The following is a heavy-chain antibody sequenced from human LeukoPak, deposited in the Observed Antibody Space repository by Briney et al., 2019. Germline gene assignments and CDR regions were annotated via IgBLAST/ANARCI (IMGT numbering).Heavy chain of an antibody. CDR3: TTIGTGYNPNGPFDY. CDR1: GYTFTAYY. V-gene: IGHV1-2*02. J-gene: IGHJ4*02. D-gene: IGHD5-24*01. Sequence: ASVKVSCKASGYTFTAYYMHWVRQAPGQGLEWMGWINPNTGGTNYAQKFQGRVTMTRDTSISTAYMELSRLRSDDTAVYYCTTIGTGYNPNGPFDYWGQGTLVTVSS. CDR2: INPNTGGT.